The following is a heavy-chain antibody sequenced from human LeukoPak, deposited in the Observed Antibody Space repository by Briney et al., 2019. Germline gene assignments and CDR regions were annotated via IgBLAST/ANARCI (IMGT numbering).Heavy chain of an antibody. CDR1: GFTFGDYS. CDR3: ATDSGYGDFDH. D-gene: IGHD4-17*01. Sequence: QPGGSHFPSCAASGFTFGDYSMNWVRQAPGKGLEWLAYITGSSSTIYYTDSVKGRFTVSRDNANLSLYLQMNSLRDGDSAVYYCATDSGYGDFDHWGQGTLVTVSS. V-gene: IGHV3-48*02. CDR2: ITGSSSTI. J-gene: IGHJ4*02.